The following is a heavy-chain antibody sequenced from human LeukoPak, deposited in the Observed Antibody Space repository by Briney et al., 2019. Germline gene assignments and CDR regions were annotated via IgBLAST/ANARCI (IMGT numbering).Heavy chain of an antibody. J-gene: IGHJ4*02. D-gene: IGHD4-23*01. CDR1: GDSISSYY. Sequence: LSLTCTVSGDSISSYYWSWIRQPPGKGLEWVAFVRNDGFDTYHSNSVKGRFSISRDDSRNTVYLQMNSLTAEDTALYYCARDRGKDYFGDWGQGTQVTVSS. CDR2: VRNDGFDT. V-gene: IGHV3-33*08. CDR3: ARDRGKDYFGD.